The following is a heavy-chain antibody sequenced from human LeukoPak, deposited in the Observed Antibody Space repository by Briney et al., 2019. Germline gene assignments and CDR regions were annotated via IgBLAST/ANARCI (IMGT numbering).Heavy chain of an antibody. Sequence: SETLSLTCAVYGGSFSGYYWSWIRQPPGKGLEWIGEINHSGSTNYNPSLKSRVTISVDTSKNQFSLKLSSVTAADTAVYYCAREGEYRLLSDYYYYGMDVWGQGTTVTVSS. CDR3: AREGEYRLLSDYYYYGMDV. J-gene: IGHJ6*02. V-gene: IGHV4-34*01. CDR1: GGSFSGYY. CDR2: INHSGST. D-gene: IGHD2-2*01.